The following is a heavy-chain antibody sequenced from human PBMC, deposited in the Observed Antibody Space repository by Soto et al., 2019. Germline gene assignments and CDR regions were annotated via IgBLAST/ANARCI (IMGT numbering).Heavy chain of an antibody. CDR3: ARRMGGMDV. J-gene: IGHJ6*02. CDR2: IYYSGST. CDR1: GGSISSYY. D-gene: IGHD2-8*01. V-gene: IGHV4-59*08. Sequence: QVQLQESGPGLVKPSETLSLTCTVSGGSISSYYWSWIRQPPGKGLEWIGYIYYSGSTNYNPSLKSRVTISVDTSKNQFSRKLSSVTAADTAVYYCARRMGGMDVWGQGTTVTVSS.